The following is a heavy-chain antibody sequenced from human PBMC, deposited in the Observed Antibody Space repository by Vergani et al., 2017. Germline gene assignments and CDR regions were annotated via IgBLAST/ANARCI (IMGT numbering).Heavy chain of an antibody. V-gene: IGHV1-69*05. D-gene: IGHD3-10*01. CDR1: GGTFSSNS. Sequence: QGQLAQSGAEVKKPGSSVKVSCKASGGTFSSNSISWVRQAPGQGLEWMGRIIPIFGTTSYAQKFQGRVTMTRDTSISTAYMELSRLRSDDTAVYYCARCLLWFGEVFDPWGQGTLVTVSS. CDR2: IIPIFGTT. CDR3: ARCLLWFGEVFDP. J-gene: IGHJ5*02.